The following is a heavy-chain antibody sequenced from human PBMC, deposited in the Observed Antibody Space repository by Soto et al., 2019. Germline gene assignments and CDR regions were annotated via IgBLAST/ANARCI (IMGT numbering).Heavy chain of an antibody. J-gene: IGHJ4*02. CDR1: GYTFSDHD. Sequence: QVQLVQSGAEVKKPGASVKVSCKASGYTFSDHDINWVRQASGQRPEWLGWMNPNSGDTGYAQNFQGRVTMTRDTSKRTAYMELSSLRSEDTAVYYCARVGGNWNDDYFDYWGQGTLVTVSS. D-gene: IGHD1-1*01. CDR2: MNPNSGDT. V-gene: IGHV1-8*01. CDR3: ARVGGNWNDDYFDY.